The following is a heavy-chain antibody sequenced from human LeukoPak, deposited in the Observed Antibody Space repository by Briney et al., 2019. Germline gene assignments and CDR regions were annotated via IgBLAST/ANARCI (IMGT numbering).Heavy chain of an antibody. CDR2: ISGSGGST. J-gene: IGHJ4*02. CDR1: GYSLTGYW. CDR3: AKDGPHY. V-gene: IGHV3-23*01. Sequence: GESLKISCQASGYSLTGYWIGWVRQMPGKGLEWVSAISGSGGSTYYADSVKGRFTISRDNSKNTLYLQMNSLRAEDTAVYYCAKDGPHYWGQGTLVTVSS.